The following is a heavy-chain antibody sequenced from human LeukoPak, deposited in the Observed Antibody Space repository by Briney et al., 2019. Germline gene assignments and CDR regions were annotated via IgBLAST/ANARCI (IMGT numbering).Heavy chain of an antibody. CDR2: ISGDSDYI. CDR1: GFTFSTYS. V-gene: IGHV3-21*01. Sequence: GGSLRLSCAASGFTFSTYSMNWVRQAPGKGLEWVSAISGDSDYIYYADSVKGRFTISRDNAKNSLYLQMNSLRAEDTAVYYCARGGKVTMVRGALNWFDPWGQGTLVTVSS. CDR3: ARGGKVTMVRGALNWFDP. D-gene: IGHD3-10*01. J-gene: IGHJ5*02.